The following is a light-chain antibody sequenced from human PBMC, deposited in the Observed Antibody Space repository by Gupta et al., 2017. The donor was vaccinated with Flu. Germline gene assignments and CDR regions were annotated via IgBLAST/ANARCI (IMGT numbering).Light chain of an antibody. V-gene: IGLV1-40*01. CDR3: QSYDSSLSGV. Sequence: QSVLTQPPSVSGAPGHRVTISCTGSSSNIGAGYDVHWYQQLPGTAPKLLIYGNSNRPSGVPDRFSGSKSGTSASLAITGLQAEDEADDYCQSYDSSLSGVFGGGTKLTVL. CDR2: GNS. CDR1: SSNIGAGYD. J-gene: IGLJ3*02.